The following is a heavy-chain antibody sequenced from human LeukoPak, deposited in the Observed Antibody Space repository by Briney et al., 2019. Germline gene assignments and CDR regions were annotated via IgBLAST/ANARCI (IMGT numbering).Heavy chain of an antibody. Sequence: SETLSLTCAVYGGSFSGYYWSWIRQPPGKGLEWIGEINHSGSTNYNPSLKSRITISVDTSKNQFSLKLSSVTAADTAVYYCAREKGSSSSWYWFDPWGQGTLVTVSS. CDR2: INHSGST. CDR1: GGSFSGYY. V-gene: IGHV4-34*01. J-gene: IGHJ5*02. D-gene: IGHD6-13*01. CDR3: AREKGSSSSWYWFDP.